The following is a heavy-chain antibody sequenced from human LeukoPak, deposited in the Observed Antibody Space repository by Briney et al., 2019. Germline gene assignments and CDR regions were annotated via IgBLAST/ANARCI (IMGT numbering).Heavy chain of an antibody. D-gene: IGHD3-22*01. CDR1: GGSHGTFY. CDR2: IHPTGST. CDR3: SRAHSGFYLDA. V-gene: IGHV4-4*07. J-gene: IGHJ4*02. Sequence: PSETLSLTCTVSGGSHGTFYWSWIRQSAGKGLEYIGRIHPTGSTNYKPSLKSRLTMSIDTSKNQFSMTLQFVTAADTAVYFCSRAHSGFYLDAWGQGTLVTVSS.